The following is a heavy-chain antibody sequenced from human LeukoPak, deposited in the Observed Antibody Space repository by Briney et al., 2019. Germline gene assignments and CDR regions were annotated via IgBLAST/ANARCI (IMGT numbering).Heavy chain of an antibody. J-gene: IGHJ5*02. Sequence: SETLSLTCTVSGGSISSYYWSWMRQPPGKGLEWIGFIYYSGSTNYNPSLKSRVTISVDTSKNQFSLKLSSVTAADTAVYYCARLSYYYDSSGPGREYNWFDPWGQGTLVTVSS. D-gene: IGHD3-22*01. CDR3: ARLSYYYDSSGPGREYNWFDP. CDR2: IYYSGST. CDR1: GGSISSYY. V-gene: IGHV4-59*08.